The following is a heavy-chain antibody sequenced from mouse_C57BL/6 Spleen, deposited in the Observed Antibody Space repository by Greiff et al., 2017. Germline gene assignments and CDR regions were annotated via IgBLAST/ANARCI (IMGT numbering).Heavy chain of an antibody. J-gene: IGHJ1*03. V-gene: IGHV5-17*01. CDR2: ISSGSSTI. Sequence: EVQLMESGGGLVKPGGSLKLSCAASGFTFSDYGMHWVRQAPEKGLEWVAYISSGSSTIYYADTVKGRFTISRDNAKNTLFLQRTSLRSEDTAMYYCARRWLWYFDVWGTGTTVTVSS. D-gene: IGHD1-1*02. CDR3: ARRWLWYFDV. CDR1: GFTFSDYG.